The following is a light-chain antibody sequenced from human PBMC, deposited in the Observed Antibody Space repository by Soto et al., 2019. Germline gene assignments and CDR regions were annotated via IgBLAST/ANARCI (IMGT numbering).Light chain of an antibody. CDR3: QSYDSRLSGSDV. CDR2: GDS. J-gene: IGLJ7*01. V-gene: IGLV1-40*01. Sequence: QAVVTQPPSVSGAPGQRVTISCTGSSSNIGAGYDVNWYQQLPGTAPKLLIFGDSNRPSGVPDRFSGSKSGTSASLAITGLQADDEADYYCQSYDSRLSGSDVFGAGTQLTVL. CDR1: SSNIGAGYD.